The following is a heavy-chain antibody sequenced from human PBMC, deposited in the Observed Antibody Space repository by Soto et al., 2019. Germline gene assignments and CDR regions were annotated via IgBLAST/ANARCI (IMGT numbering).Heavy chain of an antibody. CDR2: IINDGSST. CDR1: GLTLSNYW. Sequence: EVQLVESGGGLVQPGGSLRLSCAASGLTLSNYWMHWVRQAPGKGLVWLSRIINDGSSTDYADSVKGRFTISRDNAKNTLYLQMNSLRVEDTAVYYCARDYFGSGNHWGQGTVVTVSS. J-gene: IGHJ5*02. V-gene: IGHV3-74*01. D-gene: IGHD3-10*01. CDR3: ARDYFGSGNH.